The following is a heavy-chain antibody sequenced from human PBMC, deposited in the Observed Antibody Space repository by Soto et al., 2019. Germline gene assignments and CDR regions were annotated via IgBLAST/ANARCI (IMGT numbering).Heavy chain of an antibody. V-gene: IGHV4-59*01. Sequence: SETLSLTCTVSGGTITNYYWSWIRQPPGKGLEWIGYIYNSGSSNYNPSLKSRVTISVVDTSKNKFSLRLSSVTAADTAVYFCARGVATRVPRFDSWGQGTLVTVSS. D-gene: IGHD5-12*01. CDR3: ARGVATRVPRFDS. CDR1: GGTITNYY. CDR2: IYNSGSS. J-gene: IGHJ4*02.